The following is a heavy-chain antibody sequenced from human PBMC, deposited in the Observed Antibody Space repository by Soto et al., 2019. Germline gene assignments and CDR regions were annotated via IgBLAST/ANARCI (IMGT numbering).Heavy chain of an antibody. Sequence: QVQLQQWGAGLLKPSETLSLTCAVYGGSFSGYYWSWIRQPPGKGLEWIGEINHSGSTNYNPSLKRRVTISVDTSKNQFSLKLSSVTAADTAVYYCASGVNYYGSGSYYNWFDPWGQGTLVTVSS. CDR3: ASGVNYYGSGSYYNWFDP. V-gene: IGHV4-34*01. D-gene: IGHD3-10*01. CDR2: INHSGST. CDR1: GGSFSGYY. J-gene: IGHJ5*02.